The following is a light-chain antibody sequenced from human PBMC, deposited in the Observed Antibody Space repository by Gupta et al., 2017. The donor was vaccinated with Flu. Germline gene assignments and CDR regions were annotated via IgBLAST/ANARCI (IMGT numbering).Light chain of an antibody. Sequence: SYELTQPPSVSVSPGQTARITCSGDTLPKKFAYWYQQRSGQAPVLVIYEDSKRPSEIPERFSGSSSGTMATLTITKAQVEDAADYYCYSTDSSGNHGVFGGGTKVTVL. CDR2: EDS. CDR3: YSTDSSGNHGV. CDR1: TLPKKF. J-gene: IGLJ3*02. V-gene: IGLV3-10*01.